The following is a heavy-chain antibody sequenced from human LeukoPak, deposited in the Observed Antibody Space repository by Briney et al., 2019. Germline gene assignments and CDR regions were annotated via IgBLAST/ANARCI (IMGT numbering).Heavy chain of an antibody. V-gene: IGHV3-21*01. CDR2: ISSSSSYI. CDR1: GFTFSSYG. Sequence: GGSLRLSCAASGFTFSSYGMHWVRQAPGKGLEWVSSISSSSSYIYYADSVKGRFTISRDNAKNSLYLQMNSLRAEDTAVYYCARGGYYYGMDVWGQGTTVTVSS. J-gene: IGHJ6*02. CDR3: ARGGYYYGMDV.